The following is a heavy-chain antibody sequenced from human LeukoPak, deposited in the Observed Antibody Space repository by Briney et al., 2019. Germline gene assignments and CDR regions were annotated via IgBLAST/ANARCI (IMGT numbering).Heavy chain of an antibody. Sequence: PGGSLRLSCAAPGFTLSTYWMSWVRQAPGKGLEWVANINRDGSGKYYVDSVRGRFTISRDNAKNSLYLQMNSLRAEDTAVYYCARVQTGTTNWFDPWGQGTLVTVSS. CDR3: ARVQTGTTNWFDP. CDR1: GFTLSTYW. V-gene: IGHV3-7*04. J-gene: IGHJ5*02. D-gene: IGHD1-1*01. CDR2: INRDGSGK.